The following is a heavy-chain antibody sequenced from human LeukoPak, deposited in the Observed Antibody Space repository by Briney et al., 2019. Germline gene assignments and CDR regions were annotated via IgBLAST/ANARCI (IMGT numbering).Heavy chain of an antibody. CDR3: AELGITMIGGV. V-gene: IGHV3-53*01. CDR2: IYREGNT. D-gene: IGHD3-10*02. Sequence: GGSLRLSCAASGFTVSSNYIRSNYMSWVRQAPGKGLEWISIIYREGNTYYADSVKGRFTISRDISKNTLYLQMNGLRAEDTAVYYCAELGITMIGGVWGKGTTVTISS. CDR1: GFTVSSNYIRSNY. J-gene: IGHJ6*04.